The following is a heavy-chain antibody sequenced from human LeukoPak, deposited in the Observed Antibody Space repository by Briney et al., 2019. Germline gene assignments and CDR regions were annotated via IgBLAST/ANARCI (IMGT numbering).Heavy chain of an antibody. Sequence: SETLSLTCTVSGGSLSNSAYYWGWIRQPPGKGLEWIAIIYYSGSTYYNPSLKSRVTISVDTSKNQFSLKLSSVTAADTAVYYCARHESYYDNSVDYWGQGTLVTVSS. V-gene: IGHV4-39*01. CDR1: GGSLSNSAYY. D-gene: IGHD3-22*01. CDR2: IYYSGST. CDR3: ARHESYYDNSVDY. J-gene: IGHJ4*02.